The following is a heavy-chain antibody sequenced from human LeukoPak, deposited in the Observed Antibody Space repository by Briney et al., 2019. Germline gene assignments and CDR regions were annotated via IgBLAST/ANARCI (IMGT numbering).Heavy chain of an antibody. Sequence: GGSLRLSCAASGFTFSSYWMSWVRQAPGKGLEWVANIKQDGSEKNYVDSVKGRFTISGDNAKNSLYLQMSSLRVEDTAVYYCATDRAYFDYWGQGTLVTVSS. D-gene: IGHD3-10*01. CDR2: IKQDGSEK. V-gene: IGHV3-7*01. J-gene: IGHJ4*02. CDR3: ATDRAYFDY. CDR1: GFTFSSYW.